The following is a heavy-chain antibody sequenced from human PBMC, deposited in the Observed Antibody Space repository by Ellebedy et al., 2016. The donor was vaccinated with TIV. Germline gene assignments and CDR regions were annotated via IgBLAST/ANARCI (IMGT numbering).Heavy chain of an antibody. J-gene: IGHJ4*02. V-gene: IGHV3-7*01. Sequence: PGGSLRLSCAASGFTFSSYWMSWVRQAPGKGLEWVANIKQDGSEKYYVDSVKGRFTISRDNAKNSLYLQMNSLRAEDTAVYYCARVSGGWELREDLDYWGQGTLVTVSS. CDR1: GFTFSSYW. D-gene: IGHD1-26*01. CDR3: ARVSGGWELREDLDY. CDR2: IKQDGSEK.